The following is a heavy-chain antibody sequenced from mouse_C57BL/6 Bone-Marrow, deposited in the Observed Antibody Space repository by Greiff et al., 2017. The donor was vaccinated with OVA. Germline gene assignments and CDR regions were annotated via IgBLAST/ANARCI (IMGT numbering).Heavy chain of an antibody. CDR2: INPSNGGT. V-gene: IGHV1-42*01. CDR3: ARSHYYGSSYDY. J-gene: IGHJ2*01. D-gene: IGHD1-1*01. CDR1: GYSFTGYY. Sequence: EVQLQQSGPELVKPGASVKISCKASGYSFTGYYMNWVKQSPEKSLEWIGEINPSNGGTTYNQKFKATATLTVDKSSSTAYMQLKSLTSEDSAVYNCARSHYYGSSYDYWGQGTTLTVSS.